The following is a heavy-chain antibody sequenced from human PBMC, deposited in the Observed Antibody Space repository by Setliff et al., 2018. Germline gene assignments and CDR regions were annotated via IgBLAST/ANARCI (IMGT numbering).Heavy chain of an antibody. V-gene: IGHV4-34*01. CDR2: ISHGGGT. CDR1: GGSFSAYY. D-gene: IGHD3-22*01. CDR3: ATGDVYDSSAFFSDWFDP. Sequence: SETLSLTCTVYGGSFSAYYWSWIRQPPGKGLEWIGEISHGGGTNYNPSLKSRVTISIDTSKNLFSLKLTSVTAAGTAVYYCATGDVYDSSAFFSDWFDPWGQGTLVTVSS. J-gene: IGHJ5*02.